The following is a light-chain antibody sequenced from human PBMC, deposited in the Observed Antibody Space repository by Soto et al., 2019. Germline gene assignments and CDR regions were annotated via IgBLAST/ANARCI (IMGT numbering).Light chain of an antibody. CDR3: CSYGGGNNFYV. V-gene: IGLV2-8*01. Sequence: QSALTQPPSASGSPGQSVTISCTGTSSDIGTYDYVSWYQHLPDKAPKLIIYEVSKRPSGVPDRFSGSKSGNTASLTVSGLQADGEGDYYCCSYGGGNNFYVFGTGTKLTVL. J-gene: IGLJ1*01. CDR1: SSDIGTYDY. CDR2: EVS.